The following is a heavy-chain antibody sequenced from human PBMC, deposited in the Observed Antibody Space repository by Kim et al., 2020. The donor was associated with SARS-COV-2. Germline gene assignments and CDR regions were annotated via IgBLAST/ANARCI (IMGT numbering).Heavy chain of an antibody. CDR2: INPSGST. V-gene: IGHV4-34*01. CDR3: ARWGGRYCSSTSCYGADFDY. D-gene: IGHD2-2*01. CDR1: GGSFSGYY. J-gene: IGHJ4*02. Sequence: SETLSLTCAVYGGSFSGYYWSWIRQPPGKGLEWIGEINPSGSTNYNPSLKSRVTISVDTSKNQFSLKLSSVTAADTAVYYCARWGGRYCSSTSCYGADFDYWGQGTLVTVSS.